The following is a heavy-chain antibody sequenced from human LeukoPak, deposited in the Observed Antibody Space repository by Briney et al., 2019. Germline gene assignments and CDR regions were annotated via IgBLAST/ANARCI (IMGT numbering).Heavy chain of an antibody. CDR2: INYSGNT. Sequence: KPSETLSLTCTVSGGSIRSNYWSWIRQTPGKGLEWIAYINYSGNTKNNPSLKSRVTISIDTSKSQFSLKLSSVTAADTAIYYCARHGQDTGNFYAHFDYWGQGTLVTVSS. D-gene: IGHD1-26*01. V-gene: IGHV4-59*08. CDR3: ARHGQDTGNFYAHFDY. CDR1: GGSIRSNY. J-gene: IGHJ4*02.